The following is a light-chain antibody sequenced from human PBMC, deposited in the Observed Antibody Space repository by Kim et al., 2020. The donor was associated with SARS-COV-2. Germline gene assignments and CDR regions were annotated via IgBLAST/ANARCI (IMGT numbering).Light chain of an antibody. V-gene: IGKV3-15*01. Sequence: ILMTQSPATLSVSPGERATLSCGASQSVGKNLAWYQQRPGQAPRLLIYGVSTRATGVQDRFSGSGTGTDFTLSVSSLQSEDFAVYYCQQYKGWPPYSFGQGTKLEI. CDR2: GVS. CDR1: QSVGKN. CDR3: QQYKGWPPYS. J-gene: IGKJ2*03.